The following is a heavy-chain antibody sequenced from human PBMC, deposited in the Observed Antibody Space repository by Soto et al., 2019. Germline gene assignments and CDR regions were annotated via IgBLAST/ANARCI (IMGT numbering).Heavy chain of an antibody. CDR3: ARALYCTNGVCYPLSYYYGMDV. D-gene: IGHD2-8*01. Sequence: ASVKVSCKASGYTFTSYAMHWVRQAPGQRLEWMGWINAGNGNTKYSQKIQGRVNITRDTSASTAYMELSSLSSEDTAVYYCARALYCTNGVCYPLSYYYGMDVWGQGTTVTVSS. CDR1: GYTFTSYA. V-gene: IGHV1-3*01. CDR2: INAGNGNT. J-gene: IGHJ6*01.